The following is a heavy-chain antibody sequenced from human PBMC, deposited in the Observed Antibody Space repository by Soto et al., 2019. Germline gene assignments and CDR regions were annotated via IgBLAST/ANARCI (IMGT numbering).Heavy chain of an antibody. CDR2: IKEDGGEK. CDR1: GITFRNYL. J-gene: IGHJ5*02. D-gene: IGHD6-19*01. CDR3: AGGSGWESGT. V-gene: IGHV3-7*05. Sequence: EVQLVESGGGLGQPWGALGLSLSSLGITFRNYLITWGRQAPGKGLEWVANIKEDGGEKHHLESVRGRFTISRDNAKKSLYLEMNSLRADDTAVYYCAGGSGWESGTWGQGTLVTVSS.